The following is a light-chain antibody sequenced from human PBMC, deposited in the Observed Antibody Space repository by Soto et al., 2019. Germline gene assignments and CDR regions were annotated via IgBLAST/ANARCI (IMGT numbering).Light chain of an antibody. CDR1: SSSIGAGYD. CDR2: GNN. J-gene: IGLJ2*01. V-gene: IGLV1-40*01. Sequence: QSVLTQPLSVSGAPGQRVAISCTGTSSSIGAGYDVHWYQQHPGTAPKLLIYGNNNRPLGVPDRFSGSKSGTSASLAITGLQAEDEADYYCQSYDTSLSGSGVFGGGTKLTVL. CDR3: QSYDTSLSGSGV.